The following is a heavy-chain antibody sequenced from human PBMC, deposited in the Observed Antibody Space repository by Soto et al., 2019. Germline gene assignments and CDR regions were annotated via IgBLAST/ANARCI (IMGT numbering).Heavy chain of an antibody. D-gene: IGHD1-26*01. CDR3: AKNQWELLH. Sequence: GSLRLSCGASGFTFSNYGMSWVRQAPGKGLEWASSITASGGATYYSDSVKGRFTISRDSSENTLYLQMNSLRVDDTAIYFCAKNQWELLHWGQGTLVTVSS. CDR1: GFTFSNYG. J-gene: IGHJ4*02. V-gene: IGHV3-23*01. CDR2: ITASGGAT.